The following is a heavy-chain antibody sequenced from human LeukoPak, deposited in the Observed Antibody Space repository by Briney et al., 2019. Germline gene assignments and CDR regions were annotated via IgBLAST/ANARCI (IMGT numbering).Heavy chain of an antibody. Sequence: PSETLSLTCTVSGGSISSGSHYWSWTRQPAGKGLEWIGRIYTSGSTNYNPSLKSRVTISVDTSKNQFSLKLSSVTAADTAVYYCARAYGSGSYYVFDYRGQGTLVTVSS. CDR1: GGSISSGSHY. CDR2: IYTSGST. D-gene: IGHD3-10*01. CDR3: ARAYGSGSYYVFDY. V-gene: IGHV4-61*02. J-gene: IGHJ4*02.